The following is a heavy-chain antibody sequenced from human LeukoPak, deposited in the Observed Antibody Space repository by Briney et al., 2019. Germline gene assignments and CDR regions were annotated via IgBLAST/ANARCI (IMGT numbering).Heavy chain of an antibody. Sequence: GASVKVSCKVSGYTLTELSMHWVRQAPGKGPEWMGGFDPEDGETIYAQKFQGRVTMTEDTSTDTAYMELSSLRSEDTAVYYCATAQRGSGYSSFDYWGQGTLVTVSS. D-gene: IGHD3-3*01. CDR1: GYTLTELS. J-gene: IGHJ4*02. CDR2: FDPEDGET. V-gene: IGHV1-24*01. CDR3: ATAQRGSGYSSFDY.